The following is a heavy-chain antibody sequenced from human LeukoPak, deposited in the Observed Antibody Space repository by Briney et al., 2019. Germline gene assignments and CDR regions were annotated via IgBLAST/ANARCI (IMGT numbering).Heavy chain of an antibody. CDR1: GYTFTSYD. J-gene: IGHJ4*02. CDR3: ARGRVGIAAAPPDY. V-gene: IGHV1-8*03. Sequence: ASVKVSCKASGYTFTSYDINWVRQATGQGLEGMGWMNPNSGNTGYAQKFQGRVTITRNTSISTAYMELSSLRSEATAVYYCARGRVGIAAAPPDYWGQGTLVTVSS. D-gene: IGHD6-13*01. CDR2: MNPNSGNT.